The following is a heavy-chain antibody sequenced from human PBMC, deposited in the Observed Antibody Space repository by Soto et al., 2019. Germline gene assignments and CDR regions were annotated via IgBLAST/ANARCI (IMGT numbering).Heavy chain of an antibody. Sequence: EVQLVESVGGLVQPGGSLKLSCAASGFTFSGSGKHWVRQAPGKGLEWVGRIRSKANGYTTEYAASVRGRFTISRDDSQYTASLQMDSLKTEDTGVYLFTTGVLSVGDASLDYWGQGTQVTVSS. V-gene: IGHV3-73*02. D-gene: IGHD2-8*01. CDR1: GFTFSGSG. CDR2: IRSKANGYTT. J-gene: IGHJ4*02. CDR3: TTGVLSVGDASLDY.